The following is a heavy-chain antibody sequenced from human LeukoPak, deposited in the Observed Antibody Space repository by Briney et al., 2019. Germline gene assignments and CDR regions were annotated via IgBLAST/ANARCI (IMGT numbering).Heavy chain of an antibody. D-gene: IGHD3-16*01. CDR1: GFTFSSYS. Sequence: GGSLRLSCAASGFTFSSYSMNWVRQAPGKGLEWVAVISYDGTNKYYADSVKGRFTISRDNSKNTVYLQMNSLRAEDTAVYYCAKEGGIGGYYYGMDVWGKGTTVTVSS. J-gene: IGHJ6*04. V-gene: IGHV3-30*18. CDR2: ISYDGTNK. CDR3: AKEGGIGGYYYGMDV.